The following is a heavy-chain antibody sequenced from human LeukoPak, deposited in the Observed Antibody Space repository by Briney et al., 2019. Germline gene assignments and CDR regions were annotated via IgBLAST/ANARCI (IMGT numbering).Heavy chain of an antibody. D-gene: IGHD3-10*01. CDR3: AKEGAYPIITYDS. Sequence: GGSLRLSCAASGFTFSSYWMNWVRQAPGQGLEWVANIKRDGNEKNYVDSVKGRFSISRDNAKNSLYLQMDSLRAEDTAVYYCAKEGAYPIITYDSWGQGALVTVSS. J-gene: IGHJ5*01. CDR1: GFTFSSYW. V-gene: IGHV3-7*01. CDR2: IKRDGNEK.